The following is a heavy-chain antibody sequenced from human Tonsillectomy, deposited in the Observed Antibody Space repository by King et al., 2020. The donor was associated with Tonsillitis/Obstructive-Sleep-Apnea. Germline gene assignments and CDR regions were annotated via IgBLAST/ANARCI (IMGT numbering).Heavy chain of an antibody. CDR2: ISNDGTNK. CDR3: ARDYRGDRGAVDI. Sequence: VQLVESGGGVVQPGRSLRLSCAASGFTFSSYVMHWVRQGPGKGLEWVAVISNDGTNKYHADSVKGRFTISRDNSKNTLYLQMNSLRAEDTAVYYCARDYRGDRGAVDIWGQGTMVTVSS. J-gene: IGHJ3*02. D-gene: IGHD3-10*01. CDR1: GFTFSSYV. V-gene: IGHV3-30*04.